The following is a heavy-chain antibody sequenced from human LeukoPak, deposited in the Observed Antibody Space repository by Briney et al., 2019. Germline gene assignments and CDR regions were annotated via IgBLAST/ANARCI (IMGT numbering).Heavy chain of an antibody. CDR2: IITIFDTV. V-gene: IGHV1-69*13. D-gene: IGHD2-2*01. J-gene: IGHJ3*02. Sequence: GASVKVSCKASGGTFSSYAISWVRQAPGQGLEWMGGIITIFDTVNYAQKFQGRVTVTADESTSTAYMELSSLRSEDTAVYYCARPPYCSSTSCRYSDAFDIWGQGTMVTVSS. CDR1: GGTFSSYA. CDR3: ARPPYCSSTSCRYSDAFDI.